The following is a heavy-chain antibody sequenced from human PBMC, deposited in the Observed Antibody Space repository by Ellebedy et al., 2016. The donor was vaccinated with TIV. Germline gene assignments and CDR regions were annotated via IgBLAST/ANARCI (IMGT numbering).Heavy chain of an antibody. V-gene: IGHV5-10-1*01. D-gene: IGHD3-22*01. CDR2: IDPSDSYT. CDR1: GYSFTSYW. J-gene: IGHJ4*02. CDR3: ARHLKPYYYDSSGYPGDY. Sequence: PGGSLRLSCKGSGYSFTSYWISWVRQMPGKGLEWMGRIDPSDSYTNYSPSFQGHVTISADKSFSTAYLQWSSLKASDTAMYYCARHLKPYYYDSSGYPGDYWGQGTLVTVSS.